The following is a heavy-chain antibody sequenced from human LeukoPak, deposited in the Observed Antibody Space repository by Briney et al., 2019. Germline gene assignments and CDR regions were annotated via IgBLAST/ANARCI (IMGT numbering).Heavy chain of an antibody. Sequence: PGRSLRLSCAASGFTFSNAWMSWGRQAPGEGQEWVGRIKSKTDGGTTDYAAPVKGRFTISRDDSKHTLYLQMNSLKNEDTAVYYCTTDGGWSFYFDYWAQGMLVTVSS. CDR3: TTDGGWSFYFDY. V-gene: IGHV3-15*01. CDR1: GFTFSNAW. CDR2: IKSKTDGGTT. J-gene: IGHJ4*02. D-gene: IGHD2-15*01.